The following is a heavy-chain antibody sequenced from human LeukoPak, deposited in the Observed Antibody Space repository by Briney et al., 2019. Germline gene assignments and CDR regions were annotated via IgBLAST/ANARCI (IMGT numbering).Heavy chain of an antibody. V-gene: IGHV1-18*01. CDR2: ISAYNGNT. CDR1: GYTFTSYG. D-gene: IGHD6-6*01. Sequence: ASVKVSCKASGYTFTSYGISWVRQAPGQGLEWMGWISAYNGNTNYAQKLQGRVTMTTDTSTSTAYMELRSLRSDDTAVYYCARLYSSSSWSPFDYWGQGTLVTVSS. J-gene: IGHJ4*02. CDR3: ARLYSSSSWSPFDY.